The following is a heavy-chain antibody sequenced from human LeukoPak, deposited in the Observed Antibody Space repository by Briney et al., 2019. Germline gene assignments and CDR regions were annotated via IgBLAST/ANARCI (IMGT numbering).Heavy chain of an antibody. Sequence: GGSLRLSCAASGFTFSSYGMHWVRQAPGKGLEWVAFIRYDGSNKYYADTVKGRFTISRDNSKNTLYLQMNSLRAEDTAVYYCAKDREVGSGWYHRYYFDYWGQGTLVTVSS. V-gene: IGHV3-30*02. CDR1: GFTFSSYG. J-gene: IGHJ4*02. CDR3: AKDREVGSGWYHRYYFDY. CDR2: IRYDGSNK. D-gene: IGHD6-19*01.